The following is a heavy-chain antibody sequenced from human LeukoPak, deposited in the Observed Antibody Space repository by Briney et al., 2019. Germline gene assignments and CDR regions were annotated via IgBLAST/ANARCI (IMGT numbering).Heavy chain of an antibody. J-gene: IGHJ3*02. CDR3: AGDEYNWNYCAFDI. V-gene: IGHV4-61*02. CDR2: IYTSGST. CDR1: GGSISSGSYY. Sequence: SQTLSLTCTVSGGSISSGSYYWSWIRQPAGKGLEWIGRIYTSGSTNYNPSLKSRVTISVDTSKNQFSLKLSSVTAADTAVYYCAGDEYNWNYCAFDIWGQGTMVTVSS. D-gene: IGHD1-7*01.